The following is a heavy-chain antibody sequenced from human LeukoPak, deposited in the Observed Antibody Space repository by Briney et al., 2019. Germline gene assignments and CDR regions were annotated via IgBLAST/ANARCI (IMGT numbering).Heavy chain of an antibody. Sequence: SETLSLTCTVSGYSISSGYYWGWIRQPPGKGLEWIGSIYHSGSTYYNPSLKSRVTISVDRSKNQFSLKLSSVTAADTAVYYCARKGQSGDGYNYFDYWGQGTLVTVSS. CDR3: ARKGQSGDGYNYFDY. D-gene: IGHD5-24*01. CDR1: GYSISSGYY. J-gene: IGHJ4*02. V-gene: IGHV4-38-2*02. CDR2: IYHSGST.